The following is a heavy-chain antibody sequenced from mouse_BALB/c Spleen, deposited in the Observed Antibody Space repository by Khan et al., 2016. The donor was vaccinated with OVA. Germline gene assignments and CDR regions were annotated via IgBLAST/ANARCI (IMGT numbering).Heavy chain of an antibody. CDR3: AREWAAWFPY. V-gene: IGHV1-77*01. Sequence: QVQLKESGAELARPGASVTLSCKASGYTFTDYYINWMRQRTGQGLEWIGEIYPGSDNTYYNEKFKGKATLTADKSSSTAYMQLSSLKSEDSAVYFCAREWAAWFPYWGQGTLVTVAA. CDR1: GYTFTDYY. J-gene: IGHJ3*01. CDR2: IYPGSDNT.